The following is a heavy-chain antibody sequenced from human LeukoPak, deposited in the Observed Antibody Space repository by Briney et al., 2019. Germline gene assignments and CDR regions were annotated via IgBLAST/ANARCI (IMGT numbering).Heavy chain of an antibody. D-gene: IGHD2-2*01. V-gene: IGHV6-1*01. CDR2: TYYRSKWYN. CDR3: ARGKGIVVVPASRRAFDI. J-gene: IGHJ3*02. Sequence: SQTLSLTCAISGDSVSSNSAAWNWIRQSPSRGLEWLGRTYYRSKWYNDYAVSVKSRITINPDTSKNQFSLKLSSVTAADTAVYYCARGKGIVVVPASRRAFDIWGQGTMVTVSS. CDR1: GDSVSSNSAA.